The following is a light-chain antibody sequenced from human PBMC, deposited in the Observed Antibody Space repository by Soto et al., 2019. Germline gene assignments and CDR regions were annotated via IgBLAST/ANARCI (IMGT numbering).Light chain of an antibody. Sequence: SYELTQPPSVSVAPGQTARITCGETNIGSKSVHWYQQKPGQAPVLVVYDDSDRPSGIPERFSGSNSGNTATLTISRVEAGDEANYYCQVWDSSSDVVFGGGTQLTVL. CDR3: QVWDSSSDVV. V-gene: IGLV3-21*02. J-gene: IGLJ2*01. CDR1: NIGSKS. CDR2: DDS.